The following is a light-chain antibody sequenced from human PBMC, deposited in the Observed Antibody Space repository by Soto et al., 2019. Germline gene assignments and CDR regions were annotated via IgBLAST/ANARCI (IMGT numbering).Light chain of an antibody. CDR2: EVS. Sequence: QSALTQPASVSGSPRQSITISCTGTSSDVGGYNYVSWYQQHPGKAPKLMIYEVSNRPSGVSNRFSGSKSGNTASLTISGPQAEDEADYYCSSYTSSSVVVFGGGTKLTVL. CDR3: SSYTSSSVVV. J-gene: IGLJ2*01. V-gene: IGLV2-14*01. CDR1: SSDVGGYNY.